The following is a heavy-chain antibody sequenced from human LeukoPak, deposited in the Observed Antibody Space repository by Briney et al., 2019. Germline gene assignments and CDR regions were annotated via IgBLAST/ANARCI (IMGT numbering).Heavy chain of an antibody. CDR3: ARDPLAAGSFDY. V-gene: IGHV3-21*01. Sequence: GRSLRLSCAASGFTFSSYSMNWVRQAPGKGLEWVSSISSSSSYIYYADSVKGRFTISRDNAKNSLYLQMNSLRAEDTAVYYCARDPLAAGSFDYWGQGTLVTVSS. CDR2: ISSSSSYI. D-gene: IGHD6-13*01. J-gene: IGHJ4*02. CDR1: GFTFSSYS.